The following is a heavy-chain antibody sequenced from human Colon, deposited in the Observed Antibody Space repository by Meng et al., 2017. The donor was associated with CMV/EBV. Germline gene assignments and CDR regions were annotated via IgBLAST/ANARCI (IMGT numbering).Heavy chain of an antibody. Sequence: GESLKISCAVSGLSVSIHYMSWLRQAPGKGLEWVSVINSGGTTYYGASVKGRFTISRDNSKNTLYLQMSSLKVEDTAVYYCVSSVTGRFWGQGTLVTVSS. CDR2: INSGGTT. CDR3: VSSVTGRF. CDR1: GLSVSIHY. D-gene: IGHD3-10*01. J-gene: IGHJ4*02. V-gene: IGHV3-66*02.